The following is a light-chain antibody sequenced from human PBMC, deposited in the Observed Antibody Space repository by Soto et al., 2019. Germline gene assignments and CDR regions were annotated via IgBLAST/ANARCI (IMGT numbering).Light chain of an antibody. CDR1: SSDVGGYNY. J-gene: IGLJ1*01. CDR2: GVS. CDR3: ISYTGSSTSYV. V-gene: IGLV2-14*01. Sequence: QSALTQPASVSGSLGQSITISCTGTSSDVGGYNYVAWYQQFPGKTPKILIYGVSNRPSGVSSRFSGSKSGNTASLTISGLQAEDEADYYCISYTGSSTSYVFGSGTKLTVL.